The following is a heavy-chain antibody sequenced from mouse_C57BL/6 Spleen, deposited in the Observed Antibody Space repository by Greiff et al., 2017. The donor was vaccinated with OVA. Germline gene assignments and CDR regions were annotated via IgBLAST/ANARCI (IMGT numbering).Heavy chain of an antibody. D-gene: IGHD2-1*01. J-gene: IGHJ2*01. CDR3: ARLGGNSCDY. CDR1: GFTFSSYG. CDR2: ISSGGSYT. V-gene: IGHV5-6*01. Sequence: EVHLVESGGDLVKPGGSLKLSCAASGFTFSSYGMSWVRQTPDKRLEWVATISSGGSYTYYPDSVKGRFTISRDNAKNTLYLQMSSLKSEDTAMYYCARLGGNSCDYWGQGTTLTVSS.